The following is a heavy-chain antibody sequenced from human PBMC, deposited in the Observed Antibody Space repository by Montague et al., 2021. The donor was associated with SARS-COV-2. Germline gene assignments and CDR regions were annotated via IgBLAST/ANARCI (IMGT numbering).Heavy chain of an antibody. CDR3: TTYYVILTGSYIDYFDV. D-gene: IGHD3-9*01. V-gene: IGHV4-39*01. J-gene: IGHJ3*01. CDR2: IYYSGST. CDR1: GGSISSSSYY. Sequence: SETLSLTCTVSGGSISSSSYYWGWIRQPPGKGLEWIGSIYYSGSTYYNPSLKSRVTISVDTSKNQFSLKLSSVTAADTAVYYCTTYYVILTGSYIDYFDVWGQRTLVTVSS.